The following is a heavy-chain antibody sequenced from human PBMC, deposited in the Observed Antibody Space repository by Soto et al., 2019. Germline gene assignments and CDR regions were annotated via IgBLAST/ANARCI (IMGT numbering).Heavy chain of an antibody. J-gene: IGHJ4*02. CDR3: AKDGIRGLRAPGNY. D-gene: IGHD5-12*01. CDR2: ISSSGGST. Sequence: GGSLRLSCAASGFTFSSYAMSWVRQAPGKGLEWVSAISSSGGSTYYADSVKGRFTISRDNSKNTLYLQMNSLRAEDTAVYYCAKDGIRGLRAPGNYWGQGTLVTVSS. V-gene: IGHV3-23*01. CDR1: GFTFSSYA.